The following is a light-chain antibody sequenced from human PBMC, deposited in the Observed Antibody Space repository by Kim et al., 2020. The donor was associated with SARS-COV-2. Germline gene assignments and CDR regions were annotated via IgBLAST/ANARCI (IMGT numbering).Light chain of an antibody. CDR3: QHYTIWPLT. V-gene: IGKV3-15*01. J-gene: IGKJ4*01. Sequence: EIVMTQSPATLSVSPGERATLSCRASQSVSANLAWYQQRPGQAPRLLSYDASSRAPGVPARFSGTVSGTEFTLPSSRLQSDDFAVYYCQHYTIWPLTFGGGTKVEIE. CDR1: QSVSAN. CDR2: DAS.